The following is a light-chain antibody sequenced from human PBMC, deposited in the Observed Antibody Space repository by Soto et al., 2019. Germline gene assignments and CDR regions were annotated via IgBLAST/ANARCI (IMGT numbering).Light chain of an antibody. V-gene: IGKV1-39*01. CDR3: QQTFTPPHT. J-gene: IGKJ2*01. CDR1: NSITTY. CDR2: AAS. Sequence: DIQMTQSPSSLSASLGDRVAITCRSSNSITTYLSWYQQKPGRAPRLLISAASTLQSGVPSRFTGSGSGTAFTLTISSLQPEDFATYYCQQTFTPPHTFGQGTKVELK.